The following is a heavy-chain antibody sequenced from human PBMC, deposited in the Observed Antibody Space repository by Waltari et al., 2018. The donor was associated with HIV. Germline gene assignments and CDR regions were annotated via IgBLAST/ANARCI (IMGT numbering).Heavy chain of an antibody. D-gene: IGHD3-22*01. Sequence: QVQLQESGPGLVKPSQTLSLTCTVSGGSISSGSYYWSWIRQPAGKGLEWIGRSDTSGGNNYNPSLKGRVTLSVETSKNQCSLKLSSVTAADTAVYYCARDRNYYYDSSGYFFNAFDIWGQGTMVTVSS. CDR1: GGSISSGSYY. J-gene: IGHJ3*02. CDR2: SDTSGGN. CDR3: ARDRNYYYDSSGYFFNAFDI. V-gene: IGHV4-61*02.